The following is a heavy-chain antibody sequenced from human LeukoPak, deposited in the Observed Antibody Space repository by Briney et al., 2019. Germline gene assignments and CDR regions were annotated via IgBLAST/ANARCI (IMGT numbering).Heavy chain of an antibody. Sequence: SQTLFLTCAVSGGSISSGGYSWSWIRQPPGKGLEWIGYIYHSGSTYYNPSLKSRLTISVDRSKNQFSLKLSSVTAADTAVYYCARVSASGGSWGNFDYWGQGTLVTVSS. CDR1: GGSISSGGYS. D-gene: IGHD2-15*01. CDR2: IYHSGST. V-gene: IGHV4-30-2*01. CDR3: ARVSASGGSWGNFDY. J-gene: IGHJ4*02.